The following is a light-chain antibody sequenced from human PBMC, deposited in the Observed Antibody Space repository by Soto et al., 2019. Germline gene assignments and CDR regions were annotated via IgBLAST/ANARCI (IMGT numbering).Light chain of an antibody. CDR3: QKYNHAPT. V-gene: IGKV1-27*01. CDR1: QAISSY. Sequence: DIQLTQSPSSLSASVGDRVTITCRASQAISSYLAWYQQKPGKVPELLIYATSTLQSGPPSRFSGSGSGTDFTLTISSLQAEDVATYYCQKYNHAPTFGGGTKVEIK. J-gene: IGKJ4*01. CDR2: ATS.